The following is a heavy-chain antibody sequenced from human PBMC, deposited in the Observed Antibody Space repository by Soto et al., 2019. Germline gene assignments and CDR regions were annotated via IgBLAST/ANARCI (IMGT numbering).Heavy chain of an antibody. CDR1: GGPISSGGYY. CDR3: ARVGYCSGGSCPDY. CDR2: IYYSGST. Sequence: SETKCLTCTVAGGPISSGGYYWSWIRQHPGKGLEWIGYIYYSGSTYYNPSLKSRVTISVDTSKNQFSLKLSSVTAADTAVYYCARVGYCSGGSCPDYWGQGTLVTVSS. J-gene: IGHJ4*02. V-gene: IGHV4-31*03. D-gene: IGHD2-15*01.